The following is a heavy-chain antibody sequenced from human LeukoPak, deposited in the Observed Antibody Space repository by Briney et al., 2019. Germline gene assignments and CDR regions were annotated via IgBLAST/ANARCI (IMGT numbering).Heavy chain of an antibody. CDR1: GGSFSGYH. D-gene: IGHD5-18*01. CDR3: AGGNSALPDY. J-gene: IGHJ4*02. CDR2: ISDSGIYI. V-gene: IGHV3-21*01. Sequence: EPSETLSLTCGVYGGSFSGYHWTWVRQAPGKGLEWVSSISDSGIYIFYSDSVKGRFTVSRDNAKNSLYLQMNSLRAEDTAVYYCAGGNSALPDYWGQGTLVTVSS.